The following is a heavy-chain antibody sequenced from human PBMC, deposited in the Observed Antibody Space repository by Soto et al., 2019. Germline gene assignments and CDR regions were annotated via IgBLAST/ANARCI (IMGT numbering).Heavy chain of an antibody. J-gene: IGHJ5*02. V-gene: IGHV1-69*01. CDR2: IIPIFGTA. CDR1: GGTFSSYA. Sequence: QVQLVQSGAEVKKPGSSVKVSCKASGGTFSSYAISWVRQAPGQGLEWMGGIIPIFGTANYAQKVQGRVTITADESTSTAYMELSSLRSEDTAVYYCARALRFLECFDGYGSGSPTGGFDPWGQGTLVTVSS. CDR3: ARALRFLECFDGYGSGSPTGGFDP. D-gene: IGHD3-10*01.